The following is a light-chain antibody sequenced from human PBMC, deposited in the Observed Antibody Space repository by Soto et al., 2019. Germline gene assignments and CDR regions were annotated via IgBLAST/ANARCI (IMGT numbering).Light chain of an antibody. J-gene: IGKJ5*01. CDR2: VAS. V-gene: IGKV3-20*01. Sequence: EIVLTQSPGTLSLSPGERATLSCRASQSVGSSYLAWYQQKPGQAPRLLIYVASKRATDIPDRFSGSGSGTDFTLTISRLEPEDFAVYYCQQYGDSPLTFGQGTRLEIK. CDR3: QQYGDSPLT. CDR1: QSVGSSY.